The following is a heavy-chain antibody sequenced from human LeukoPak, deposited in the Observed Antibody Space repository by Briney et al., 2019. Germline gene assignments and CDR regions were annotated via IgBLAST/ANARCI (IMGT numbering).Heavy chain of an antibody. CDR1: GYTFTGYY. CDR2: INPNTGGT. CDR3: ARRGMANNWFDP. V-gene: IGHV1-2*02. D-gene: IGHD2-8*01. Sequence: WASVKVSCKASGYTFTGYYMHWVRQAPGQGLEWMGWINPNTGGTNYAQRFQGRVTMTRDTSINTAYKELSRLRSDDTTVYYCARRGMANNWFDPWGQGTLVTVSS. J-gene: IGHJ5*02.